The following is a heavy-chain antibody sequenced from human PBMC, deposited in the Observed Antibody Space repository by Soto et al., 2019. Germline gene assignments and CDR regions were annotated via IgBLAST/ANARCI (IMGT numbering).Heavy chain of an antibody. V-gene: IGHV4-59*01. CDR3: ARGDSDLAVSEAAY. CDR2: IYFSGVA. CDR1: GASITDSY. D-gene: IGHD2-15*01. J-gene: IGHJ1*01. Sequence: SETLSLTCTVSGASITDSYWSWIRQPPEKGLEWIGYIYFSGVATYNPSLKSRATMSRDTSKNEFSLKLTSVTAADTAIYYCARGDSDLAVSEAAYWGQGTLVSVSS.